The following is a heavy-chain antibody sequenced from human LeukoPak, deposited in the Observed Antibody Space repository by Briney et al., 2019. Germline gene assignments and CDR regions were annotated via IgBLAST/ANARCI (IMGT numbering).Heavy chain of an antibody. V-gene: IGHV3-48*04. Sequence: GGSLGLSCAASGFTFSSYSMNWVRQAPGKGLEWISYISSESGTIYYTDSVRGRFTISRDNAKSTLSLQMNSLRAEDTAVYYCAREGRLRPSHIDYWGQGTLVTVSS. CDR3: AREGRLRPSHIDY. CDR1: GFTFSSYS. J-gene: IGHJ4*02. CDR2: ISSESGTI. D-gene: IGHD2-15*01.